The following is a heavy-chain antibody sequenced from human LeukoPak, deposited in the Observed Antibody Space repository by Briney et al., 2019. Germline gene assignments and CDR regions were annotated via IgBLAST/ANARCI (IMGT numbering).Heavy chain of an antibody. CDR1: GYTFTSYG. CDR3: ANSPPSGWYGGNWFDP. J-gene: IGHJ5*02. V-gene: IGHV1-18*01. CDR2: ISAYNGNT. D-gene: IGHD6-19*01. Sequence: ASVKVSCKASGYTFTSYGISWVRQAPGQGLEWMGWISAYNGNTNYAQKLQGRVTMTTDTSTSTAYMELRSLRSDDTAVYYCANSPPSGWYGGNWFDPWGQGTLVTVSS.